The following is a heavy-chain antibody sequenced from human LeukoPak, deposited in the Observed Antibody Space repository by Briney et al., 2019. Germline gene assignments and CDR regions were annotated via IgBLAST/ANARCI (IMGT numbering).Heavy chain of an antibody. J-gene: IGHJ6*02. CDR2: ISGSGGST. V-gene: IGHV3-23*01. CDR3: ASSLPPVLEWAGDYYYYYGMDV. D-gene: IGHD3-3*01. Sequence: PGGSLRLSCTASGFTFSSYAMSWVRQAPGKGLEWVSAISGSGGSTYYADSVKGRFTISRDNSKNTLYLQMNSLRAEDTAVYYCASSLPPVLEWAGDYYYYYGMDVWDQGTTVTVSS. CDR1: GFTFSSYA.